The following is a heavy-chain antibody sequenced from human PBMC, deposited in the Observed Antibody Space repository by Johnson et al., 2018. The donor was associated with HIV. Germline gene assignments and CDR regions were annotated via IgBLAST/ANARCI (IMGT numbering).Heavy chain of an antibody. CDR2: ISYDGSNK. D-gene: IGHD2-15*01. CDR1: GFTVSSNY. J-gene: IGHJ3*02. V-gene: IGHV3-30-3*01. Sequence: QMQLVESGGGLVQPGGSLRLSCAASGFTVSSNYMSWVRQAPGKGLEWVAVISYDGSNKYYADSVKGRFTISRDNSKNTLYLQLNSLTAEDTAVYYCARAGIVFDIWGQGTMVTVSS. CDR3: ARAGIVFDI.